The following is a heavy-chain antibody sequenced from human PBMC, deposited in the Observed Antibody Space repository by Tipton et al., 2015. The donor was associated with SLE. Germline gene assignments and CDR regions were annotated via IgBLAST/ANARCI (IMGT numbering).Heavy chain of an antibody. V-gene: IGHV4-59*01. D-gene: IGHD1-26*01. J-gene: IGHJ5*02. CDR1: GGSISSYY. CDR3: ARLIVGAGKWFDP. Sequence: TLSLTCTVSGGSISSYYWSWIRQPPGKGLEWIGYIYYSGSTNYNPPLKSRVTISVDTSKNQFSLKLSSVTAADTAVYYCARLIVGAGKWFDPWGQGTLVTVSS. CDR2: IYYSGST.